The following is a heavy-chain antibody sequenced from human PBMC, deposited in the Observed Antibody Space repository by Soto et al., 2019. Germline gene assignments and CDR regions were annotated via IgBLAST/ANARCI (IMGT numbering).Heavy chain of an antibody. CDR1: GFTFSSYG. J-gene: IGHJ6*02. CDR3: AKGSWFGEHYYYGMDV. D-gene: IGHD3-10*01. V-gene: IGHV3-30*18. Sequence: QVQLVESGGGVVQPGRSLRLSCAASGFTFSSYGMHWVRQAPGKGLEWVAVISYDGSNKYYADSVKGRFTISRDNSKNTLYLQMNSLRAEDTAVYYCAKGSWFGEHYYYGMDVWGQGTTVTVSS. CDR2: ISYDGSNK.